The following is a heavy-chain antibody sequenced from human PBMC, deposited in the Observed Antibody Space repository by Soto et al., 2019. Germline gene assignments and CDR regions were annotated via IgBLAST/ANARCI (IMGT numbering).Heavy chain of an antibody. CDR2: IDSRGRTL. J-gene: IGHJ4*02. CDR1: GFTFSDYS. D-gene: IGHD6-6*01. Sequence: PVGSLRLSCVASGFTFSDYSMSWIRQAPGKGLEWPAFIDSRGRTLSYADSVRGRFTISRDNAENSVYLQMDSLRADDTAVYYCARQAARNYIDSWGQGNSVTVSS. CDR3: ARQAARNYIDS. V-gene: IGHV3-11*01.